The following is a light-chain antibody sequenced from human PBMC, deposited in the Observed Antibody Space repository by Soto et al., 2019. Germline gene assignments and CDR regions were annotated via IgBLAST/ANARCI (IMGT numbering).Light chain of an antibody. CDR2: NNN. V-gene: IGLV1-44*01. CDR1: SSNIGSNT. J-gene: IGLJ1*01. Sequence: QSVLTQPPSASGTPGQRVTISCSGSSSNIGSNTVNWYQQLPGTAPKLLIYNNNQRPSGVPDRFSVSKSGTSASLAISGLQCEDEAEYYCAAWDDSLNGLVFGTGTKLTVL. CDR3: AAWDDSLNGLV.